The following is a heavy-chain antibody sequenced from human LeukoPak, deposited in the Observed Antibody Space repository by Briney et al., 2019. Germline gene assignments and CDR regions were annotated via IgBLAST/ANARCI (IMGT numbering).Heavy chain of an antibody. CDR2: INPKSGGT. D-gene: IGHD6-19*01. J-gene: IGHJ4*02. CDR3: ARERLKDFDY. Sequence: GASVKVSCNASGYTFTGHYMHGVRQAPGQGLEWMGWINPKSGGTNYAQKFQGSVTMTRDTSISTAYMELSRLTSDDTAVYYCARERLKDFDYWGQGTLVTVSS. V-gene: IGHV1-2*02. CDR1: GYTFTGHY.